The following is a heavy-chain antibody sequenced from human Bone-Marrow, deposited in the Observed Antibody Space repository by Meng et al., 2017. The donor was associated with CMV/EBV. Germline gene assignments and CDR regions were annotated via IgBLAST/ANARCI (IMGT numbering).Heavy chain of an antibody. CDR1: GYTFTSYD. V-gene: IGHV1-8*01. D-gene: IGHD3-16*01. J-gene: IGHJ6*02. CDR3: ARGCWGGWGSYIYYYYYGMDV. Sequence: ASVKVSCKASGYTFTSYDINWVRQATGQGLEWMGWMNPNSGNTGYAQKFQGRVTITRNTAISTAYMERSSLGSEDTAVYYCARGCWGGWGSYIYYYYYGMDVWGQGTTVTVSS. CDR2: MNPNSGNT.